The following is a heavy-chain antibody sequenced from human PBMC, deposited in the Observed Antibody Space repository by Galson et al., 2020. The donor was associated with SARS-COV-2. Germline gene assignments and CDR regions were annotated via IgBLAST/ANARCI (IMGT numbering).Heavy chain of an antibody. D-gene: IGHD3-3*01. V-gene: IGHV3-11*01. CDR3: AKDLSRADFWSGYYTGDAFDI. CDR1: GFTFSDYY. CDR2: ISSSGSTI. Sequence: TGGSLRLSCAASGFTFSDYYMSWIRQAPGKGLEWVSYISSSGSTIYYADSVKGRFTISRDNSKNTLYLQMNSLRAEDTAVYYCAKDLSRADFWSGYYTGDAFDIWGQGTMVTVSS. J-gene: IGHJ3*02.